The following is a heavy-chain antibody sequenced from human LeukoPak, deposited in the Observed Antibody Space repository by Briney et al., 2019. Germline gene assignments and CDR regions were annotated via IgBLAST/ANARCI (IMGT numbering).Heavy chain of an antibody. J-gene: IGHJ4*02. Sequence: PSETLSLTCTVSGDSISSRSCYWGWIRQPPGKGLEWIGSIYYSGNTFYKPSLNSRVTISIDTSKNQFSLKLTSVTAADTAVYYCARDRGYSYGYFDYWGQGTLVTVSS. CDR2: IYYSGNT. D-gene: IGHD5-18*01. V-gene: IGHV4-39*02. CDR1: GDSISSRSCY. CDR3: ARDRGYSYGYFDY.